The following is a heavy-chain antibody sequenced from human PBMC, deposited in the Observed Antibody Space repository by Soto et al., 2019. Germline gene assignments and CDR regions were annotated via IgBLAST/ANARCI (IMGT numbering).Heavy chain of an antibody. CDR1: GGSIGSSSFY. V-gene: IGHV4-39*01. CDR2: IYYNGNT. CDR3: ARVTPRRRSIYYYYMDF. J-gene: IGHJ6*03. Sequence: SETLSLTCTVSGGSIGSSSFYWGWIRQPPGKGLEWIGNIYYNGNTYYNSSLKSRVTMSVDTSKNQFSLKLSSVTAADTAVYYCARVTPRRRSIYYYYMDFWGKGTTVTGSS. D-gene: IGHD2-21*02.